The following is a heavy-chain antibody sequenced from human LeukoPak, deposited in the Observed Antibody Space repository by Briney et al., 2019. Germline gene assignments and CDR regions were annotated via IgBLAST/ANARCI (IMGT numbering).Heavy chain of an antibody. CDR1: GYTFTSYG. Sequence: ASVKVSCKASGYTFTSYGISWVRQAPGQGLEWMGWMSAYNGNTNYAQKLQGRVTMTTDTSTSTAYMELRSLRSDDTAVYYCARVTLRYFDWLLPNDAFDIWGQGTMVTVSS. V-gene: IGHV1-18*01. CDR3: ARVTLRYFDWLLPNDAFDI. D-gene: IGHD3-9*01. CDR2: MSAYNGNT. J-gene: IGHJ3*02.